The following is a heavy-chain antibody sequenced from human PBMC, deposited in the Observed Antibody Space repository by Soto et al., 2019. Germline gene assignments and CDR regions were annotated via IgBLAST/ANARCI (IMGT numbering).Heavy chain of an antibody. D-gene: IGHD6-19*01. J-gene: IGHJ4*02. V-gene: IGHV1-3*01. CDR3: ARTSAVAGFDY. Sequence: GPSVKVSCQASGYTFTSYAMHWVRQAPGQRLEWMGWINAGNGNTKYSQKFQGSVTITRDTSASTAYMELSSLRSEDTAVYYCARTSAVAGFDYWGPGTLVTVSS. CDR2: INAGNGNT. CDR1: GYTFTSYA.